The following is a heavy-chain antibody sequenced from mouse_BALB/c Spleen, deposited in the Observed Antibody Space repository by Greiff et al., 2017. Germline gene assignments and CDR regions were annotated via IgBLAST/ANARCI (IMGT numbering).Heavy chain of an antibody. V-gene: IGHV5-9-3*01. Sequence: DVKLVESGGGLVKPGGSLKLSCAASGFTFSSYAMSWVRQTPEKRLEWVATISSGGSYTYYPDSVKGRFTISRDNAKNTLYLQMSSLRSEDTAMYYCARQGDYDSSWFAYWGQGTLVTVSA. CDR2: ISSGGSYT. D-gene: IGHD2-4*01. J-gene: IGHJ3*01. CDR1: GFTFSSYA. CDR3: ARQGDYDSSWFAY.